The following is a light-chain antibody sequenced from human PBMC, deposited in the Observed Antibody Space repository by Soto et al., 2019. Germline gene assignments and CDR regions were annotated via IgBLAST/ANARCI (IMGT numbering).Light chain of an antibody. J-gene: IGKJ1*01. CDR1: QAIGSN. CDR2: GAS. Sequence: EIVMTQSPATLSVSPGERATLSCRATQAIGSNLAWYQQKPGQPPRLLIYGASTRATDIPARFTGSGSGTEFTLTISSLQSEDFAVYYCQQYNNWPPTWTVGQGTKVDSK. V-gene: IGKV3-15*01. CDR3: QQYNNWPPTWT.